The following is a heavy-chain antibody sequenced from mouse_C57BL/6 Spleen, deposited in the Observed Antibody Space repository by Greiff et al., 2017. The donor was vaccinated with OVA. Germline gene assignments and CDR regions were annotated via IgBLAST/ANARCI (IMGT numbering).Heavy chain of an antibody. V-gene: IGHV1-82*01. CDR2: IYPGDGDT. CDR3: AIAGDY. J-gene: IGHJ2*01. CDR1: GYAFSSSW. Sequence: VMLVESGPELVKPGASVKISCKASGYAFSSSWMNWVKQRPGKGLEWIGRIYPGDGDTNYNGKFKGKATLTADKAASTTDMKLSSLTSEDSAFYFCAIAGDYWGQGTTLTVSS.